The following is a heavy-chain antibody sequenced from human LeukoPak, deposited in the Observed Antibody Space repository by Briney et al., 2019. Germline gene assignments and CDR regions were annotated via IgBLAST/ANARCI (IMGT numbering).Heavy chain of an antibody. Sequence: GGSLRLSCAASGFTFSNAWMPWVRQAPRKGLEWVGRIKSKTDGGTTDYAAPVKGRFSISRDDSKNTLYLQMNNLKTEYTAVYYCTTDPLTIFGIIKRWDCWFDPLVQGALVTVSS. CDR2: IKSKTDGGTT. CDR1: GFTFSNAW. J-gene: IGHJ5*02. D-gene: IGHD3-3*01. V-gene: IGHV3-15*01. CDR3: TTDPLTIFGIIKRWDCWFDP.